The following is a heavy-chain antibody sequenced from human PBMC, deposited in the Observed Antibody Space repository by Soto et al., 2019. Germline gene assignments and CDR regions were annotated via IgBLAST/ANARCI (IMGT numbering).Heavy chain of an antibody. D-gene: IGHD3-10*01. CDR1: GGSFSGYY. V-gene: IGHV4-34*01. J-gene: IGHJ6*03. Sequence: SETLSLTCAVYGGSFSGYYWSWIRQPPGKGLEWIGEINHSGSTNYNPSLKSRVTISVDTSKNQFSLKLSSVTAADTAVYYCARRGRPISYYYYYYMDVWGKGTTVTVSS. CDR3: ARRGRPISYYYYYYMDV. CDR2: INHSGST.